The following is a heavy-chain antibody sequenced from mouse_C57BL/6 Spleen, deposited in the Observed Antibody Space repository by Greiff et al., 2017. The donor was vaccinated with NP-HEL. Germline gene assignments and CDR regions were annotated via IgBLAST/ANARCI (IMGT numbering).Heavy chain of an antibody. CDR2: ISGGGGNT. Sequence: EVQVVESGGGLVKPGGSLKLSCAASGFTFSSYTMSWVRQTPGKRLEWVATISGGGGNTYYPDSVKGRVTIPIDTAKNTLYLQMSSLRSEDTALYYCAIFNWAWFVYWGQGTLVTVSA. CDR1: GFTFSSYT. D-gene: IGHD4-1*01. J-gene: IGHJ3*01. V-gene: IGHV5-9*01. CDR3: AIFNWAWFVY.